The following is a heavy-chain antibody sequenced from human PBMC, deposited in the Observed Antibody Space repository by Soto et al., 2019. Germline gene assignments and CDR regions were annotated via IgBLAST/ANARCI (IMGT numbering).Heavy chain of an antibody. CDR1: GFTLSRDG. CDR3: AKDTIGEVIVKGYDY. CDR2: ISYDGSKK. Sequence: QVQLVESGGGVVQPGRSLRLSCAASGFTLSRDGMHWVRQAPGKGLEWVAVISYDGSKKYYTDSVKGRFTISRDNSKNTLYLQMNSLRAEDTAVYYCAKDTIGEVIVKGYDYWGQGTLVTVSS. J-gene: IGHJ4*02. D-gene: IGHD3-16*02. V-gene: IGHV3-30*18.